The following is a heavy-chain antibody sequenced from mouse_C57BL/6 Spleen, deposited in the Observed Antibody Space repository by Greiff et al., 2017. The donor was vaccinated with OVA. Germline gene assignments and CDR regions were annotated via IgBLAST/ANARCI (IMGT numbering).Heavy chain of an antibody. D-gene: IGHD1-1*01. CDR2: ISSGSSTI. Sequence: DVHLVESGGGLVKPGGSLKLSCAASGFTFSDYGMHWVRQAPEKGLEWVAYISSGSSTIYYADTVKGRFTISRDNAKNTLFLQMTSLRSEDTAMYYCARRSSSYAMDYWGQGTSVTVSS. V-gene: IGHV5-17*01. CDR3: ARRSSSYAMDY. CDR1: GFTFSDYG. J-gene: IGHJ4*01.